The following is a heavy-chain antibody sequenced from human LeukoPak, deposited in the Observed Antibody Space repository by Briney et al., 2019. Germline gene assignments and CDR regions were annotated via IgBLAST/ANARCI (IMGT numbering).Heavy chain of an antibody. J-gene: IGHJ3*02. CDR1: GYSFTNYW. CDR3: ARQGGQWLVQGAFDI. D-gene: IGHD6-19*01. Sequence: GESLKISCKGSGYSFTNYWIGWVRQMPGKGLEWMGIIYPGDSATRYSPSFQGRVTISADKSIDTAYLQRSSLKASDTAIYYCARQGGQWLVQGAFDIWGQGTMVTVSS. CDR2: IYPGDSAT. V-gene: IGHV5-51*01.